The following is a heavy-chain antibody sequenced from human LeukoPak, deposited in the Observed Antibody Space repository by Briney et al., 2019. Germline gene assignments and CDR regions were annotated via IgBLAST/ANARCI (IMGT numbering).Heavy chain of an antibody. D-gene: IGHD3-22*01. Sequence: GGSLRLSCAASGFTFSGYSMNWVRQAPGKGLEWVSSISSDSTHILYADSVKGRFTISRDNSKNTLYLQMNSLRAEDTAVYYCAKDPFKYYYDSSGPPDYWGQGTLVTVSS. V-gene: IGHV3-21*01. J-gene: IGHJ4*02. CDR2: ISSDSTHI. CDR3: AKDPFKYYYDSSGPPDY. CDR1: GFTFSGYS.